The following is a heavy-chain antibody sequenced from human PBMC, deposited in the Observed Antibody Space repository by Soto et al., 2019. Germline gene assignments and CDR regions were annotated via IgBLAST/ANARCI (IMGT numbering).Heavy chain of an antibody. CDR2: ISNNGGST. CDR1: GVTFRSYA. J-gene: IGHJ4*02. Sequence: GGSLGLSCSACGVTFRSYAMDWVRQXPGKGLEYVSGISNNGGSTYYADSVKGRFTNSRDNSKSTLYLQSSSLRAEDTAVYYCVKAFTTQPGRGMFDYWGQGTLVTVSS. D-gene: IGHD2-15*01. V-gene: IGHV3-64D*06. CDR3: VKAFTTQPGRGMFDY.